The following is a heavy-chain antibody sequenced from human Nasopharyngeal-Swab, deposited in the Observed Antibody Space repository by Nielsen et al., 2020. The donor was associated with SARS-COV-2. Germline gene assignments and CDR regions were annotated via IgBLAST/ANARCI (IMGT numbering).Heavy chain of an antibody. D-gene: IGHD3/OR15-3a*01. V-gene: IGHV1-69*13. CDR1: GGTFSSYA. CDR2: IIPIFGTA. J-gene: IGHJ6*03. CDR3: ASAEGRTGYYYYMDV. Sequence: SVKVSCKASGGTFSSYAISWVRQAPGQGLEWMGGIIPIFGTANYAQKFQGRVTITADESTSTAYMELSSLRSEDTVVYYCASAEGRTGYYYYMDVWGKGTTVTVSS.